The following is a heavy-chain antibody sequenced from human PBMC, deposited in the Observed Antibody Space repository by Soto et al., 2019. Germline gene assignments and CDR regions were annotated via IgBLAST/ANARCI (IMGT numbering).Heavy chain of an antibody. CDR2: IIPIFGTA. D-gene: IGHD6-6*01. CDR3: ARRAFGYSSSSGWFDP. V-gene: IGHV1-69*13. CDR1: GGTFSSYA. J-gene: IGHJ5*02. Sequence: GASVKVSCKASGGTFSSYAISWVRQGPGQGLEWMGGIIPIFGTANYAQKFQGRVTITADESTSTAYMELSSLRSEDTAVYYCARRAFGYSSSSGWFDPWGQGTLVTVSS.